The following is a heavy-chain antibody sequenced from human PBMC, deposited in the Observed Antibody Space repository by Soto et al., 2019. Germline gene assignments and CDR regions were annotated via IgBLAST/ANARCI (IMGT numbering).Heavy chain of an antibody. V-gene: IGHV3-23*01. J-gene: IGHJ4*02. CDR1: GFAFSSYA. CDR3: AKDMGIAARLFDY. D-gene: IGHD6-6*01. Sequence: VQLLESGGGLVRPGGSLRVSCAASGFAFSSYAMSWVRQAPGKGLEWVSYISGSGGSTNYADSVKGRFTISRDNSKNTLSLQMNSLRAEDTAVYYCAKDMGIAARLFDYWGQGTLVTVSS. CDR2: ISGSGGST.